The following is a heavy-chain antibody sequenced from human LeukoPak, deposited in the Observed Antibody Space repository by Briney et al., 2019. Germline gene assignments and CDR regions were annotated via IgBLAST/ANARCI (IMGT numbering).Heavy chain of an antibody. J-gene: IGHJ4*02. D-gene: IGHD4-11*01. Sequence: GGSLRLSCSASGFTFSRYAMHWVRQAPGKGLEYVSAISSNGGSTYYANSVKGRFTISRDNSKNALYLQMGSLRAEDMAVYYCARGESPTRNASDFDYWGQGTLVTVSS. V-gene: IGHV3-64*01. CDR3: ARGESPTRNASDFDY. CDR1: GFTFSRYA. CDR2: ISSNGGST.